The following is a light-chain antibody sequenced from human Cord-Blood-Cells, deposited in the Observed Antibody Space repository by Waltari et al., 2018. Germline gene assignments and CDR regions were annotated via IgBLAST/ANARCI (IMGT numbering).Light chain of an antibody. CDR2: KAS. V-gene: IGKV1-5*03. CDR1: QSISSW. CDR3: QQYNSYSWT. J-gene: IGKJ1*01. Sequence: DIQMTQSPSTLSASVGDRVTITCRASQSISSWLAWYQQKPGKAPKLLSYKASSLESGVPSRFSGSGSGTEFTLTISSLQPDDFATYYYQQYNSYSWTFGQGTKVEIK.